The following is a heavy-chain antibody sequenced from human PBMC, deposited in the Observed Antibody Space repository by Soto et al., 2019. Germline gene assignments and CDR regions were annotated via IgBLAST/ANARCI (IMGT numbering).Heavy chain of an antibody. D-gene: IGHD3-3*01. CDR3: ASVGRFLVWLLYDY. J-gene: IGHJ4*02. CDR1: GGTFSSYA. V-gene: IGHV1-69*13. CDR2: IIPIFGTA. Sequence: SVKVSCKASGGTFSSYAISWVRQAPGQGLEWMGGIIPIFGTANYAQKFQCRVTITADESTSTAYMELSSLRSEDPAVYYCASVGRFLVWLLYDYWGQGTLVTVSS.